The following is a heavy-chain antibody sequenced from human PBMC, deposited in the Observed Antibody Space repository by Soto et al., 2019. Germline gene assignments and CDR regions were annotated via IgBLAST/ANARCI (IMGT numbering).Heavy chain of an antibody. CDR3: XRERRTIGSIRKYGLDV. V-gene: IGHV4-31*03. CDR1: GVSITTGGFY. J-gene: IGHJ6*02. CDR2: IYVTGGT. D-gene: IGHD2-15*01. Sequence: SETLSLTCNVSGVSITTGGFYWGWIRHLPGKGLEWIGNIYVTGGTNYHPALKSRVTISRDTSKNQLSLDLSSVTAADTAVYHCXRERRTIGSIRKYGLDVWGHGTTVTVSS.